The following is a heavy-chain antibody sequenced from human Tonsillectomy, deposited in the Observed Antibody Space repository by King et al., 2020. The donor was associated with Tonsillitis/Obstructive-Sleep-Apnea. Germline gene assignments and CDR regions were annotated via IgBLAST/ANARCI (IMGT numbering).Heavy chain of an antibody. Sequence: VQLQQWGAGLLKPSETLSLTCAVYGGSFSGYYWSWIRQPPGKGLEWIGEINHSGSTNYNPSLKSRVTISVDTSKNQFALKQGSVTAADTAVYYCARGDVLVISIRPGVYMDVWGKGTTVTVSS. CDR3: ARGDVLVISIRPGVYMDV. J-gene: IGHJ6*03. V-gene: IGHV4-34*01. CDR2: INHSGST. D-gene: IGHD2-21*01. CDR1: GGSFSGYY.